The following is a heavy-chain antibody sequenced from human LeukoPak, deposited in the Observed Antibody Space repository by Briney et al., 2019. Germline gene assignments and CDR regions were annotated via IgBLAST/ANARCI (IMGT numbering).Heavy chain of an antibody. D-gene: IGHD2-8*01. V-gene: IGHV1-46*01. Sequence: ASVKVSYKASGYTFTSYYMHWVRQAPGQGLEWMGIINPSGGSTSYAQKLQGRVTMTTDTSTSTAYMELRSLRSDDTAVYYCARVDVRGWFDPWGQGTLVTVSS. CDR1: GYTFTSYY. CDR2: INPSGGST. CDR3: ARVDVRGWFDP. J-gene: IGHJ5*02.